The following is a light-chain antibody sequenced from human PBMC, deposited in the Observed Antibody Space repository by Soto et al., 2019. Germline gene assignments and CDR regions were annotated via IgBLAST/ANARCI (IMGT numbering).Light chain of an antibody. V-gene: IGKV1-5*01. J-gene: IGKJ1*01. Sequence: DIQMTQSPSTLSASVGDRVTITCRTSQSISSWLAWYQQKPGRAPKLLIFDASSLESGAPSRFSGSGSGTEFTLTISSLQPDDFATYYCLQYNTYSQTFGQGT. CDR2: DAS. CDR3: LQYNTYSQT. CDR1: QSISSW.